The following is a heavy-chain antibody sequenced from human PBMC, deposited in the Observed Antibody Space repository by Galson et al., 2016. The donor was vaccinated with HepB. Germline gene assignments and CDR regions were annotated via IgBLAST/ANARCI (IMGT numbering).Heavy chain of an antibody. Sequence: SETLSLTCAVYGESFSNFYWTWIRQPPGKGLEWIGEINHSGFSNYNPSLKSRVTISIDTSKNQFSLNLSSVTAADTAVYFCARGGIGYSRRRFDYWGRGTLVTVSS. CDR3: ARGGIGYSRRRFDY. V-gene: IGHV4-34*01. J-gene: IGHJ4*02. D-gene: IGHD6-13*01. CDR1: GESFSNFY. CDR2: INHSGFS.